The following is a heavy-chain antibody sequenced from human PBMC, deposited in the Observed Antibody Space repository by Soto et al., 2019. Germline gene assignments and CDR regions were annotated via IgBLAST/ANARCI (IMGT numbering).Heavy chain of an antibody. Sequence: QVQLVQSGAEVKKPGSSVKVSCKASGGTFSSYAISWVRQAPGQGLEWMGGIIPIFGTANYAQKFQGRVTITADESTGTAYMELSSLRSEDTAVYYCARDRATDHYFYFDYWGQGTLVTVSS. V-gene: IGHV1-69*01. J-gene: IGHJ4*02. D-gene: IGHD5-12*01. CDR2: IIPIFGTA. CDR3: ARDRATDHYFYFDY. CDR1: GGTFSSYA.